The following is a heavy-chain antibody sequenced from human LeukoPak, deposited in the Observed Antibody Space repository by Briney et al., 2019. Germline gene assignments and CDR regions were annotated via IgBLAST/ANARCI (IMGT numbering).Heavy chain of an antibody. J-gene: IGHJ3*02. Sequence: PSETLSLTCTVSGGSISSSSYYWGWIRQPPGKGLEWIGSIYYSGSTYYNPSLKGRVTISVDTSKNQFSLKLSSVTAADTAVYYCARRDSSSWYVLKNRDAFDIWGQGTMVTVSS. CDR1: GGSISSSSYY. D-gene: IGHD6-13*01. CDR2: IYYSGST. CDR3: ARRDSSSWYVLKNRDAFDI. V-gene: IGHV4-39*01.